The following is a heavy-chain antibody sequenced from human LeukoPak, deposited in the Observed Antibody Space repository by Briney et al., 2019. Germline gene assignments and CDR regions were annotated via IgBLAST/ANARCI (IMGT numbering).Heavy chain of an antibody. CDR2: ISGTSGGT. Sequence: GGSLRLSCTASGFAFDNYGMSWVRQAPGKGLEWVSAISGTSGGTYYADSVKGRFTISRDNSKNTLYLQMNSLRAEDTAVYYCAKGASGIVVVPAAIFHPFDYWGQGTLVTVSS. CDR1: GFAFDNYG. V-gene: IGHV3-23*01. J-gene: IGHJ4*02. D-gene: IGHD2-2*02. CDR3: AKGASGIVVVPAAIFHPFDY.